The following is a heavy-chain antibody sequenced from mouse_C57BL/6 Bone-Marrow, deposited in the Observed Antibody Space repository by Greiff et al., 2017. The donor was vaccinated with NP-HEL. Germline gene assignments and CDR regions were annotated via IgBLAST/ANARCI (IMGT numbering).Heavy chain of an antibody. CDR2: IDPENGDT. J-gene: IGHJ4*01. CDR3: TTFTTVVDYYAMDY. Sequence: VQLQQSGAELVRPGASVKLSCTASGFNIKDDYMHWVKQRPEQGLAWIGWIDPENGDTEYASKFQGKATITADTSSNTAYLQLSSLTSEDTAVYYCTTFTTVVDYYAMDYWGQGTSVTVSS. CDR1: GFNIKDDY. V-gene: IGHV14-4*01. D-gene: IGHD1-1*01.